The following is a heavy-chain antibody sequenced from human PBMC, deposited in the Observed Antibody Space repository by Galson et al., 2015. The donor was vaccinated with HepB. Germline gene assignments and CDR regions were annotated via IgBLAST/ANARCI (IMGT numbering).Heavy chain of an antibody. V-gene: IGHV3-74*01. CDR3: ARVKNGWTNPDLQHENWLDR. D-gene: IGHD1-1*01. CDR2: INNDGTKT. Sequence: SLRLSCAASGFTFGTYWMHWVRQVPGKGLVWVSHINNDGTKTNYAGSVKGRFTISRDNARDTLYLQMNSLTAEDTAVYYCARVKNGWTNPDLQHENWLDRWGQGTLVTVSS. J-gene: IGHJ5*02. CDR1: GFTFGTYW.